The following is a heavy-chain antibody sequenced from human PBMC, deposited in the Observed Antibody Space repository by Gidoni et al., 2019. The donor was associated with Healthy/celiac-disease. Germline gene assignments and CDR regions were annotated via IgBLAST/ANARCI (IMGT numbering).Heavy chain of an antibody. Sequence: QVQLVESGGGVVQPGRSLRLSCAASGFTFSSYGMHWVRQAPGKGLEWVAVIWYDGSNKYYADSVKGRFTISRDNSKNTLYLQMNSLRAEDTAVYYCIRTNQNLMDAFDIWGQGTVVTVSS. J-gene: IGHJ3*02. D-gene: IGHD2-8*01. V-gene: IGHV3-33*08. CDR3: IRTNQNLMDAFDI. CDR2: IWYDGSNK. CDR1: GFTFSSYG.